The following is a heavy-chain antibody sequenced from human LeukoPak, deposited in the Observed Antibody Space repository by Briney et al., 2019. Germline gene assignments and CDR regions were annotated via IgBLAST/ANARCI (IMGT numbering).Heavy chain of an antibody. Sequence: ASVKVSCKASGYTFTNNYLHWVRQAPGQGLEWMGMIYPRDGSTSYAQNFQGRVTVTRDTSTTTVHMELRGLRSEDTAVYYCARDQEGFDYWGQGTMVTVSS. CDR1: GYTFTNNY. CDR2: IYPRDGST. J-gene: IGHJ4*02. CDR3: ARDQEGFDY. V-gene: IGHV1-46*01.